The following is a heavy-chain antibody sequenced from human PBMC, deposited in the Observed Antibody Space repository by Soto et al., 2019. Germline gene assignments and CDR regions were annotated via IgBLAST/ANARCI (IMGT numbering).Heavy chain of an antibody. D-gene: IGHD4-17*01. CDR1: GGSISSGGYS. CDR3: SRSATSTVTSDL. Sequence: SETLSLTCAVSGGSISSGGYSWSWIRQAPGKGLEWIGYIYHSGSTYYNPSLKSRVTISVDRSKNQFSLKLSSVTAADTAVYYCSRSATSTVTSDLWGQRTLVPVSS. J-gene: IGHJ5*02. V-gene: IGHV4-30-2*01. CDR2: IYHSGST.